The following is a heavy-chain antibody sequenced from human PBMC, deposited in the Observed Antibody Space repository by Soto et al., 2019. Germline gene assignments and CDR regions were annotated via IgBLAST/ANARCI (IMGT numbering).Heavy chain of an antibody. D-gene: IGHD3-10*01. CDR3: ARGNYYGSGSYRDKKYYFDY. CDR2: IYYSGST. J-gene: IGHJ4*02. Sequence: ETLSLTYTVSGGSISSYYCSWIRQPPGKGLEWIGYIYYSGSTNYNPSLKSRVTISVDTSKNQFSLKLSSVTAADTAVYYCARGNYYGSGSYRDKKYYFDYWGQGTLVTVSS. CDR1: GGSISSYY. V-gene: IGHV4-59*01.